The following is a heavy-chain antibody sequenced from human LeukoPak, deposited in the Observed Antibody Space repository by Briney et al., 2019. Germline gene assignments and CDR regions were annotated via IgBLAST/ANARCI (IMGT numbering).Heavy chain of an antibody. D-gene: IGHD6-19*01. CDR1: GYTFTGYY. CDR2: IDPNSGGT. J-gene: IGHJ6*02. CDR3: AKTDIAVAGPDPYGMDV. Sequence: GASVKVSCKASGYTFTGYYMHWVRQAPGQGLEWMGWIDPNSGGTNYAQKFQTRVTMTRDTSISTAYMELSRLRSDDTAVYYCAKTDIAVAGPDPYGMDVWGQGTTVTVSS. V-gene: IGHV1-2*02.